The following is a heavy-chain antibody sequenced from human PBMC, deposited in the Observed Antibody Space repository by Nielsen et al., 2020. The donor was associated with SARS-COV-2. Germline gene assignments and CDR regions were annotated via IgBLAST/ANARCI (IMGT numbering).Heavy chain of an antibody. CDR1: GGSFSGYY. CDR2: IDHTGYT. Sequence: SETLSLTCAVSGGSFSGYYWTWIRQPPGKGLEWVGEIDHTGYTNYNPSLQSRVTISVDTSKKQFSLRMTSVAAADTAVYFCTRRPPFYDTYYFDYWGPGTVVAVSS. V-gene: IGHV4-34*01. J-gene: IGHJ4*02. CDR3: TRRPPFYDTYYFDY. D-gene: IGHD3-22*01.